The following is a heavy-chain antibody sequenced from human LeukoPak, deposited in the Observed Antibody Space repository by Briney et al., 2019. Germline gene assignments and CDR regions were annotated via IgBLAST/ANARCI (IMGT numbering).Heavy chain of an antibody. D-gene: IGHD3-16*02. CDR1: GFTFSNYW. CDR2: IRQDGSET. V-gene: IGHV3-7*01. Sequence: GGSLRLSCVVSGFTFSNYWMDWVRHAPGKGLEWVAFIRQDGSETNYVDSVRGRFTISRDNAKNSPYLQMNSLRVEDTAVYYCASRGDLSWFGALRHWSQGTLVTVSS. CDR3: ASRGDLSWFGALRH. J-gene: IGHJ4*02.